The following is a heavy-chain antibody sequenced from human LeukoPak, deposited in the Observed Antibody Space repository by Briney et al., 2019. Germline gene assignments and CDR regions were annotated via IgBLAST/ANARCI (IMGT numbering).Heavy chain of an antibody. J-gene: IGHJ4*02. D-gene: IGHD2-8*02. CDR1: GGSTSSGDYY. CDR3: AGRHPRNTVDF. Sequence: SQTLSLTCTVSGGSTSSGDYYWSWIRQPPGKGLEWIGYIYYSGTTNYNPSLKSRVTISVDTSKNQFSLKLSSVTAADTAVYYCAGRHPRNTVDFWGQGTLVTVSS. V-gene: IGHV4-61*08. CDR2: IYYSGTT.